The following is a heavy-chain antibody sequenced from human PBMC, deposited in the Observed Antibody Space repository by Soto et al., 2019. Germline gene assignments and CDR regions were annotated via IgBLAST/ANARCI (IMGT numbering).Heavy chain of an antibody. D-gene: IGHD3-10*01. CDR2: ISASSGTT. J-gene: IGHJ6*02. Sequence: GGSLRPSVAASGFTFSSYAMSWARRAQGKGWEWFSFISASSGTTYYVAAVKSRFTISREASKKTLYLQMNSLRGEDTAIYYCATFMLLFESRGWGRPMDVWGQGTAVTVSS. V-gene: IGHV3-23*01. CDR1: GFTFSSYA. CDR3: ATFMLLFESRGWGRPMDV.